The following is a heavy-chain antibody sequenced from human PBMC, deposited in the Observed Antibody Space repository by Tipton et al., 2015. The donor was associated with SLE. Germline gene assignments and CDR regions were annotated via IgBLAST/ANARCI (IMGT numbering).Heavy chain of an antibody. CDR3: ARALRDLVATIYSFDH. CDR2: ISDSGDT. Sequence: TLSLTCTVAGGSISSYYWTWIRQPPGKGLEWIGCISDSGDTYYNPSLKSRLTMSVDTSENRFSLKLSSVTAADTAVYFCARALRDLVATIYSFDHWGRGALVTVSS. V-gene: IGHV4-59*06. D-gene: IGHD5-12*01. J-gene: IGHJ4*02. CDR1: GGSISSYY.